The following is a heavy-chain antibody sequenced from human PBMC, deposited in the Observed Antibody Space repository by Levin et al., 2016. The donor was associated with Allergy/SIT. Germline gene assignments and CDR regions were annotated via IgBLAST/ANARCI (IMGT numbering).Heavy chain of an antibody. Sequence: VRQMPGKGLEWMGIIYPGDSDTRYSPSFQGQVTISADKSISTAYLQWSSLKASDTAMYYCXRHVDGDYLDYWGQGTLVTVSS. J-gene: IGHJ4*02. CDR2: IYPGDSDT. D-gene: IGHD4-17*01. V-gene: IGHV5-51*01. CDR3: XRHVDGDYLDY.